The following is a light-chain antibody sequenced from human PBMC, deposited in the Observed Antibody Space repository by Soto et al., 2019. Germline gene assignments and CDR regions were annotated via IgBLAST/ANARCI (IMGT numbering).Light chain of an antibody. CDR3: MQALQSLT. Sequence: EIVMTHSPLTLPVPPGDPAFISCLSIQILLYNNTYNYLDWYVQKPGQSPQLLIYFGSNRAPGVPDRFSGSGSGTDFTLKINRVEAEDVGTYYCMQALQSLTFGQGTRLEIK. V-gene: IGKV2-28*01. CDR1: QILLYNNTYNY. CDR2: FGS. J-gene: IGKJ5*01.